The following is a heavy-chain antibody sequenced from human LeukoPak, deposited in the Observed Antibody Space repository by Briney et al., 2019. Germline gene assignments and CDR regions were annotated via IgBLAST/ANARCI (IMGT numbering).Heavy chain of an antibody. CDR2: IRQDGSDK. Sequence: AGGSLRLSCVASGFTISTYWMSWVRQAPGKGLEWVANIRQDGSDKYYLDSVRGRFTISRDNADNSLFLEMNSLREEDTAVYYCARPLTIAGTWNFQNWGQGTLVTVSS. D-gene: IGHD1-20*01. CDR1: GFTISTYW. J-gene: IGHJ1*01. CDR3: ARPLTIAGTWNFQN. V-gene: IGHV3-7*01.